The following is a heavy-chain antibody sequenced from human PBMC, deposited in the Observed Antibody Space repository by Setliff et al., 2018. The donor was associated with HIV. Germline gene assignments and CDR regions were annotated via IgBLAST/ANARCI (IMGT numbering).Heavy chain of an antibody. CDR1: GYTFSDYG. D-gene: IGHD2-2*01. V-gene: IGHV7-4-1*02. CDR3: AREDIVVVPAGFDP. Sequence: ASVKVSCKASGYTFSDYGISWVRQAPGQGLEWMGWINTNTGNPTYAQGFTGRFVFSLDTSVSTAYLQISSLKAEDTAVYYCAREDIVVVPAGFDPWGQGTLVTVSS. J-gene: IGHJ5*02. CDR2: INTNTGNP.